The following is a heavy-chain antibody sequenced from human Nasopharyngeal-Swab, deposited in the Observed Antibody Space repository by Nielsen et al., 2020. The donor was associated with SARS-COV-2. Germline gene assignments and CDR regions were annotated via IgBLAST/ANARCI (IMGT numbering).Heavy chain of an antibody. J-gene: IGHJ4*02. CDR3: ARAIFAYQLLIDWYYFDY. CDR1: GFTVSSKY. Sequence: GESLNISCAASGFTVSSKYMSLVRQAPGKGLEWVSVIHSGGSTYYADSVKGRFTISRDNSKNTLYLKMNSLRAEDTAVYYCARAIFAYQLLIDWYYFDYWGQGTLVTVSS. CDR2: IHSGGST. D-gene: IGHD2-2*01. V-gene: IGHV3-53*01.